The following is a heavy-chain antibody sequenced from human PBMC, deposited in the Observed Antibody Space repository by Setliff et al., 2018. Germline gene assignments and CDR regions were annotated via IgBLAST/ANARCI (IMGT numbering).Heavy chain of an antibody. V-gene: IGHV4-34*01. D-gene: IGHD3-3*01. CDR2: ISHSGST. Sequence: SETLSLTCAVYGGSFSTYFWSWIRQPPGKGLEWIGEISHSGSTNYNPSLKSRVTISVDTSKNQFSLKLTSVTAADTAVYYCARDMGQGGFLEWSPLDPWGQGILVTVS. CDR1: GGSFSTYF. CDR3: ARDMGQGGFLEWSPLDP. J-gene: IGHJ5*02.